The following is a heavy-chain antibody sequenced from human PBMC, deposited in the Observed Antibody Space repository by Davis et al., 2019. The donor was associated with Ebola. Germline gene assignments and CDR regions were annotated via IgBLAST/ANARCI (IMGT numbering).Heavy chain of an antibody. V-gene: IGHV4-34*01. CDR1: GGSFSGYY. D-gene: IGHD3-22*01. CDR2: IYHSGST. Sequence: MPGGSLRLSCAVYGGSFSGYYWSWIRQPPGKGLEWIGEIYHSGSTNYNPSPKSRLTISVDKSTNQFSLKLSSVTAADTAVYYCARETYYYDSSGYYRDACDIWGQGTMVTVSS. CDR3: ARETYYYDSSGYYRDACDI. J-gene: IGHJ3*02.